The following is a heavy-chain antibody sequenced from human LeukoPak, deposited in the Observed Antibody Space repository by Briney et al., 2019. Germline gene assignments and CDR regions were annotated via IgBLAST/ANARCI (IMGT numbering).Heavy chain of an antibody. J-gene: IGHJ4*02. Sequence: PGGSLRLSCAASGFTFSSYGMHWVRQAPGKGLEWVSYISSSSSTIYYADSVKGRFTISRDNAKNSLYLQMNSLRAEDTAVYYCARDRMGYSGSYPYYFDYWGQGTLVTVSS. CDR3: ARDRMGYSGSYPYYFDY. CDR1: GFTFSSYG. D-gene: IGHD1-26*01. CDR2: ISSSSSTI. V-gene: IGHV3-48*01.